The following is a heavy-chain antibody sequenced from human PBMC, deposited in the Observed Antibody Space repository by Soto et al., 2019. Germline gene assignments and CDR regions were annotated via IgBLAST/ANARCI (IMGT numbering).Heavy chain of an antibody. CDR2: ISAYNGNT. Sequence: QVQLVQSGAEVKKPGASVKVSCKASGYTFTSYGISWVRQAPGQGLEWMGWISAYNGNTNYAQKLRGRVPMTTDTSKSTAYVELRSLRSDDTAVYYCERDEGRYYYGMDVWGQGTTVTVSS. CDR1: GYTFTSYG. CDR3: ERDEGRYYYGMDV. J-gene: IGHJ6*02. V-gene: IGHV1-18*01.